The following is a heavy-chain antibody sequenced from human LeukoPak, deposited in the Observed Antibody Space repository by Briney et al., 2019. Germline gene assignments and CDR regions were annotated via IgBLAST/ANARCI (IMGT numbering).Heavy chain of an antibody. J-gene: IGHJ6*03. CDR3: ASESITIFGVVNAQYYYYYYMDV. Sequence: KTSETLSLTCTVSGGSISSGSYYWSWIRQHAGKGLEWIGRIDTSGSTNYNPSLKSRVTISVDTSKNQFSLKLSSVTAADTAVYYCASESITIFGVVNAQYYYYYYMDVWGKGTTVTVSS. CDR1: GGSISSGSYY. CDR2: IDTSGST. D-gene: IGHD3-3*01. V-gene: IGHV4-61*02.